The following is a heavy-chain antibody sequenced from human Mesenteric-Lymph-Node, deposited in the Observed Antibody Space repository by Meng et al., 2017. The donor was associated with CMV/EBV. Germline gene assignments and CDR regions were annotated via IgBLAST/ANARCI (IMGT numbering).Heavy chain of an antibody. CDR2: IIPIFGTA. D-gene: IGHD6-13*01. V-gene: IGHV1-69*05. CDR1: GGTFSSYA. J-gene: IGHJ4*02. Sequence: SVKVSCKASGGTFSSYAISWVRQAPGQGLEWMGGIIPIFGTANYAQKFQGRVTITTDESTSTAYMELRSLRSEDTAVYYCARRGSWYLYFDYWGQGTLVTVSS. CDR3: ARRGSWYLYFDY.